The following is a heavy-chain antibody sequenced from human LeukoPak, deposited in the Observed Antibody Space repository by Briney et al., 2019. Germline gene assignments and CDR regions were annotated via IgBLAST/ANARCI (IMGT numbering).Heavy chain of an antibody. CDR3: ARDPPQGSNYDFWSGPSS. J-gene: IGHJ4*02. V-gene: IGHV3-66*01. Sequence: GSLRLSCAASGFTVSSNYMSWVRQAPGKGLEWVSVIYSGGSTYYADSVEGRFTISRDNSKNTLYLQMNSLRAEDTAVYYCARDPPQGSNYDFWSGPSSWGQGTLVTVSS. CDR1: GFTVSSNY. D-gene: IGHD3-3*01. CDR2: IYSGGST.